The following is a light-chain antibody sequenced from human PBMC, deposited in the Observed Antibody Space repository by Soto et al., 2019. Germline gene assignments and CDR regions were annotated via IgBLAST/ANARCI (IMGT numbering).Light chain of an antibody. CDR3: QQCGNWPLT. Sequence: EIVLTQSPATLSLSPGERATLSCRASQGVSSYLAWYQKKPGQPPRLLIYDASNRATGNPGRFSGSGSGSDFTLTIGRLEPEDFAVYYGQQCGNWPLTFGGGTKVEIK. V-gene: IGKV3-11*02. CDR2: DAS. CDR1: QGVSSY. J-gene: IGKJ4*01.